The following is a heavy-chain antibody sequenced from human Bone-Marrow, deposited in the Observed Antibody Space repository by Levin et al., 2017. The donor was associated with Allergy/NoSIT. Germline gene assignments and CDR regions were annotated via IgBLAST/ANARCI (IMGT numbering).Heavy chain of an antibody. D-gene: IGHD7-27*01. J-gene: IGHJ4*02. V-gene: IGHV3-23*01. CDR1: GFTFSSYA. Sequence: PGESLKISCAASGFTFSSYAMSWVRQAPGKGLEWVSGISGSSGSTHYAGSVMGRFTISRDNSKNILYLQMNSLRAEDTAVYYCAKDRELGTCFDYWGQGILVTVSP. CDR3: AKDRELGTCFDY. CDR2: ISGSSGST.